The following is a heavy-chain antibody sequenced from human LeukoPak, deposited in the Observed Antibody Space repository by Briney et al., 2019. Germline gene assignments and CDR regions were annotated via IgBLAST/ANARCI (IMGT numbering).Heavy chain of an antibody. CDR2: ISAYNGNT. V-gene: IGHV1-18*01. CDR3: ARDIMVRGALGYYGMTS. J-gene: IGHJ6*02. CDR1: GYTFTSYG. D-gene: IGHD3-10*01. Sequence: ASVKVSCKASGYTFTSYGISWVRQAPGQGLEWMGWISAYNGNTNYAQKLQGRVTMTTDTSTSTAYMELRSLRSDDTAVYYCARDIMVRGALGYYGMTSGAKGPRSPSP.